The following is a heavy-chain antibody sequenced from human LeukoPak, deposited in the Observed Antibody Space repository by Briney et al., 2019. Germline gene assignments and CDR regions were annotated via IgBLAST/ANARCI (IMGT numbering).Heavy chain of an antibody. V-gene: IGHV4-59*01. CDR3: ARFDSSGYYYLDAFDI. CDR2: IYYSGST. Sequence: SETLSLTCTVSGGSISTYSWTWIRQPPGKGLEWIGNIYYSGSTNYNPSLKGRVTISVDTSKNQFSLKLSSVTAADTAVYYCARFDSSGYYYLDAFDIWGQGTMVTVSS. D-gene: IGHD3-22*01. J-gene: IGHJ3*02. CDR1: GGSISTYS.